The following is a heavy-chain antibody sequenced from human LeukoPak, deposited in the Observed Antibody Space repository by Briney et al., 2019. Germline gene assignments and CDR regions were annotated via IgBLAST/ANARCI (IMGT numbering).Heavy chain of an antibody. J-gene: IGHJ6*03. CDR3: ARDREAVRPSHYHYYMDV. V-gene: IGHV4-59*01. D-gene: IGHD6-6*01. Sequence: SETLSLTCSVSGDSMSSNYWIGIRQSPGKGLEWIGDIHYRGRTTYNPSLKSRVAMSLDTSKNQFSLRLSSVTAADTAVYYCARDREAVRPSHYHYYMDVWGKGTTVTVSS. CDR2: IHYRGRT. CDR1: GDSMSSNY.